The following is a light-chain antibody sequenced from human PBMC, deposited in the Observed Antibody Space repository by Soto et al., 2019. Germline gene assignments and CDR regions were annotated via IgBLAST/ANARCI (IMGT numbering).Light chain of an antibody. CDR1: RNINRK. Sequence: EIVMTQSPATLSVSPGERATLSCRASRNINRKLAWYQQKPGQAPRLLISGASNRSTGIPARFSGCGSGTESTLTISSLQSEYCAVYYGQQYYYYPPLIFGGGTKVEIK. CDR2: GAS. V-gene: IGKV3-15*01. CDR3: QQYYYYPPLI. J-gene: IGKJ4*01.